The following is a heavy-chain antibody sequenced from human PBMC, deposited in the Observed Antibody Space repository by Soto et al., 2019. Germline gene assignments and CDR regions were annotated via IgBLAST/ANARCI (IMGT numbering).Heavy chain of an antibody. CDR1: GGTFSSYA. V-gene: IGHV1-69*06. D-gene: IGHD3-3*01. J-gene: IGHJ4*02. Sequence: ASVKVSCKASGGTFSSYAISWVRQAPGQGLEWMGGIIPIFGTANYAQKFQGRVTITADKSTSTAYMELSSLRSEDTAVYYCARDQLFGVAPFDYWGQGTLVTVSS. CDR3: ARDQLFGVAPFDY. CDR2: IIPIFGTA.